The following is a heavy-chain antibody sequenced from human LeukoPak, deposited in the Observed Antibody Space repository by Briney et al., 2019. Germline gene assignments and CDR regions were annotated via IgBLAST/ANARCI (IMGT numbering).Heavy chain of an antibody. CDR3: ARDVRAFTMVRGVIGY. D-gene: IGHD3-10*01. J-gene: IGHJ4*02. CDR1: GYTFTGYS. Sequence: GASVKVSCKASGYTFTGYSMHWVRQAPGQGLEWMGWINPNSGGTNYAQKFQGRVTMTRDTSISTAYMELSRLRADDTAVYYCARDVRAFTMVRGVIGYWGQGTLVTVSS. CDR2: INPNSGGT. V-gene: IGHV1-2*02.